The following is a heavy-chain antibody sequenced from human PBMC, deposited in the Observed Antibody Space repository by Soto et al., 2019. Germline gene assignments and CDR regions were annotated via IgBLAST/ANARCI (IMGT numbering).Heavy chain of an antibody. D-gene: IGHD2-2*01. V-gene: IGHV4-34*01. Sequence: SETLSLTCAVYGGSFSGYYWSWIRQPPGKGLEWIGEINHSGSTNYNPSLKSRVTISVDTSKNQFSLKLSSVTAADTAVYYCARREFELVVPAGGVYFDYWGQGTLVTVSS. CDR1: GGSFSGYY. J-gene: IGHJ4*02. CDR2: INHSGST. CDR3: ARREFELVVPAGGVYFDY.